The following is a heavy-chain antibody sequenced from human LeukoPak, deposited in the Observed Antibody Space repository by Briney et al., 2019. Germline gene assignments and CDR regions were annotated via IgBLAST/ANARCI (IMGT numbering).Heavy chain of an antibody. V-gene: IGHV4-4*07. Sequence: PSETLSLTCSVSVVSMNGYYWSWLRQSAGNRLEWIGHVDSSGNTNYNPSLESRVTMSVDTSKNQFSLKLSSVTAADTAVYYCARVRYSDSSVLTRKRSYYFDYWGQGTLVTVSS. D-gene: IGHD3-22*01. J-gene: IGHJ4*02. CDR1: VVSMNGYY. CDR2: VDSSGNT. CDR3: ARVRYSDSSVLTRKRSYYFDY.